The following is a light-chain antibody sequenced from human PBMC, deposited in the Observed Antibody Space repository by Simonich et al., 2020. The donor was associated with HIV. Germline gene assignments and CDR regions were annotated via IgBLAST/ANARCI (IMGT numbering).Light chain of an antibody. CDR3: QQYYSTPQT. CDR1: KSVLYSSNNKNY. V-gene: IGKV4-1*01. CDR2: WAS. Sequence: DIVMTQSPDSLAVSLGERATINYKSSKSVLYSSNNKNYLAWYPQKPGQPPKLLIYWASTRESGVPDRFSGSGSGTDFPLTISSLKAEDVAVYYCQQYYSTPQTFGQGTKLEIK. J-gene: IGKJ2*01.